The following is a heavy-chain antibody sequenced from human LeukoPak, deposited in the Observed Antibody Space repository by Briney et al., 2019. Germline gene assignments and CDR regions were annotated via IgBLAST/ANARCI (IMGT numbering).Heavy chain of an antibody. CDR2: INPSGGST. J-gene: IGHJ4*02. CDR1: GYTFTSYY. Sequence: PRASVKVSCKASGYTFTSYYMHWVRQAPGQGLEWMGIINPSGGSTSYAQKFQGRVTMTRDTSTSTVYMELSSLRSDDAGVYYCARDTNWQRDYWGQGTLVTVSS. V-gene: IGHV1-46*01. D-gene: IGHD6-25*01. CDR3: ARDTNWQRDY.